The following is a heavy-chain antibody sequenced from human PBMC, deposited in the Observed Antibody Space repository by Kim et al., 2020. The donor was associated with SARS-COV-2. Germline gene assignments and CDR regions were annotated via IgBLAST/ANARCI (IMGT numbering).Heavy chain of an antibody. CDR3: AKVYSGWPTTGPRWRSYYFDY. Sequence: GGSLRLSCAASGFTFSSYAMSWVRQAPGKGLEWVSAISGSGGSTYYADSVKGRFTISRDNSKNTLYLQMNSLRAEDTAVYYCAKVYSGWPTTGPRWRSYYFDYWGQGTLVTVSS. D-gene: IGHD6-19*01. CDR1: GFTFSSYA. CDR2: ISGSGGST. V-gene: IGHV3-23*01. J-gene: IGHJ4*02.